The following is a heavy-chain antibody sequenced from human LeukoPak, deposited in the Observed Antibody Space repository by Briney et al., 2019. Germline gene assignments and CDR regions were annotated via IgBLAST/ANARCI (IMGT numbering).Heavy chain of an antibody. D-gene: IGHD2-2*01. Sequence: PSETLSLTCTVSGGSISSSSYYWGWIRQPPGKGLEWIGSIYYSGSTYYNPSLKSRVTISVDTSKNQFPLKLSSVTAADTAVYYCAREEVVPAAIKGYYYYMDVWGKGTTVTVSS. CDR3: AREEVVPAAIKGYYYYMDV. J-gene: IGHJ6*03. CDR2: IYYSGST. CDR1: GGSISSSSYY. V-gene: IGHV4-39*02.